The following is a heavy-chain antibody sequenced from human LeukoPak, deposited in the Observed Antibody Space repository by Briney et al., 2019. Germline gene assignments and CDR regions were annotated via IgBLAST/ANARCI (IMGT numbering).Heavy chain of an antibody. CDR3: AKVHSSSWPGATFDY. CDR1: GFTFSSYA. J-gene: IGHJ4*02. Sequence: GGSLRLSCAASGFTFSSYAMSWVRQAPGKGLEWVSAISGSGGSTYYAGSVKGRFTISRDNSKNTLYLQMNSLRAEDTAVYYCAKVHSSSWPGATFDYWGQGTLVTVSS. CDR2: ISGSGGST. D-gene: IGHD6-13*01. V-gene: IGHV3-23*01.